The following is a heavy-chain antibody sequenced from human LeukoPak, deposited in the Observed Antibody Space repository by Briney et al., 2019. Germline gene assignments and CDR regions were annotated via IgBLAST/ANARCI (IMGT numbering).Heavy chain of an antibody. CDR1: GDSITSYY. Sequence: PSETLSLTCTVSGDSITSYYWSWSRQPPGKGLEWIGYVYYSGSTNYNPSLKTRVTISVDTSKNQFSLKLSSVTAADTAVYFCARGGYCGGDCYRYDAFDIWGQGTMVTVSS. CDR3: ARGGYCGGDCYRYDAFDI. V-gene: IGHV4-59*01. D-gene: IGHD2-21*02. J-gene: IGHJ3*02. CDR2: VYYSGST.